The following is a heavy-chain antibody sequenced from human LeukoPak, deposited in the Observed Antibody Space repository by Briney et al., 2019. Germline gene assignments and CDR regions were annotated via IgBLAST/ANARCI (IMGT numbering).Heavy chain of an antibody. CDR3: ARGGYDILTGYYDY. CDR2: ISSSGSTV. J-gene: IGHJ4*02. D-gene: IGHD3-9*01. CDR1: GFTFSDYY. V-gene: IGHV3-11*01. Sequence: GGSLRLSCAVSGFTFSDYYMSWIRQAPGEGLEWVSFISSSGSTVDYADSMKGRLTISRDNAKNSLSLQMNSLRAEDTAVYFCARGGYDILTGYYDYWGQGTLVTVSS.